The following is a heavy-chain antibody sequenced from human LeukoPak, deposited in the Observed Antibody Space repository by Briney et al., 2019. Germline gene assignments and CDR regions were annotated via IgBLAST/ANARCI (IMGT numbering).Heavy chain of an antibody. J-gene: IGHJ4*02. V-gene: IGHV3-30*04. CDR1: GFTFSSYA. Sequence: GGSLRLSCAASGFTFSSYAMHWVRQAPGKGLEWVAVISYDGSNKYYADSVKGRFTISRDNSKNTLYLQMNSLRAEATAVYYCFVLRYFDWLPASSWIAYWGQGTLVTVSS. CDR3: FVLRYFDWLPASSWIAY. CDR2: ISYDGSNK. D-gene: IGHD3-9*01.